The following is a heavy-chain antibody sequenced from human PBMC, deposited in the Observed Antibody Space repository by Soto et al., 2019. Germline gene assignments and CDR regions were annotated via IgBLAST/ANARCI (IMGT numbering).Heavy chain of an antibody. D-gene: IGHD3-10*01. J-gene: IGHJ3*01. CDR3: ARVWGGAFDF. Sequence: PSATLAHTCTVSGGSISSYYWTWIRQPPGKGLEWIGYIYYSGSTNYNPSLKSRVTISVDTSKNQFSLKLSSVTAADTAVYYCARVWGGAFDFWGQGTMVTVSS. CDR2: IYYSGST. V-gene: IGHV4-59*01. CDR1: GGSISSYY.